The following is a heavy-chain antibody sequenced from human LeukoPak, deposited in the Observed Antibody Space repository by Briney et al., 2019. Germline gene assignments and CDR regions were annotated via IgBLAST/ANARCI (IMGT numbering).Heavy chain of an antibody. J-gene: IGHJ6*02. CDR3: AKDAKYRSSPSSSYGMDV. V-gene: IGHV3-74*01. D-gene: IGHD2-2*01. CDR1: GFTFSSYW. Sequence: GGSLRLSCAASGFTFSSYWMHWVRQAPGKGLVWVSRINSDGSSASYADSVRGRFTISRDNSKNTLYLQMNSLRAEDTAVYYCAKDAKYRSSPSSSYGMDVWGQGTTVTVSS. CDR2: INSDGSSA.